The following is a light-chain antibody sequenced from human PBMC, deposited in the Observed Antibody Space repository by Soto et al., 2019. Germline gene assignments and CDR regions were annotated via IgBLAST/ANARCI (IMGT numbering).Light chain of an antibody. CDR3: QQYNNWPLT. CDR2: GAS. J-gene: IGKJ4*01. V-gene: IGKV3-15*01. Sequence: EIVMTQSPATLSVSPGERATLSCRASQSISSNLAWYQQTPGQAPRLLIYGASTRATGIPARFSGSESEADVSLTISSLQSEDFAVYYCQQYNNWPLTFGGGTKVDVK. CDR1: QSISSN.